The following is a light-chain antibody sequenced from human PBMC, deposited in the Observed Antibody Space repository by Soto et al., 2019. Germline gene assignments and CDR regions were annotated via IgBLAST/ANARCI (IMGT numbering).Light chain of an antibody. J-gene: IGLJ3*02. V-gene: IGLV2-11*01. CDR2: NVN. Sequence: QSALTQPRSVSGSPGQSVSISCTGPSSDIGAYVSWYRQRPGKAPKFIIYNVNKRPAGVPDRFSGSKSGNTASLTISGLQADDEADYYCCSFTGTYRVFGGGTKLTVL. CDR3: CSFTGTYRV. CDR1: SSDIGAY.